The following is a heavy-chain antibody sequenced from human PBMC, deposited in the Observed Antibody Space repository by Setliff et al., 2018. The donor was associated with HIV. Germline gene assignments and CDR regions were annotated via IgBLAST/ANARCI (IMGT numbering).Heavy chain of an antibody. CDR3: VRGIVGASVFNY. V-gene: IGHV3-74*01. Sequence: PGGSLRLSCAASGFSISSYAMHWVRQAPGKGLVWVSRISPDGSVINYAGSVKGRFTISRDNAKNTLYLQMNGLRAEDTAVYYCVRGIVGASVFNYWGQGTQVTVSS. J-gene: IGHJ4*02. CDR2: ISPDGSVI. D-gene: IGHD1-26*01. CDR1: GFSISSYA.